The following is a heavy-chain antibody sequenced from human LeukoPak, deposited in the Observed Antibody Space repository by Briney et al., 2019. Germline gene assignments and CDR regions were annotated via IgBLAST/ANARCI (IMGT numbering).Heavy chain of an antibody. D-gene: IGHD3-16*02. V-gene: IGHV4-34*01. J-gene: IGHJ4*02. CDR2: INHSGST. CDR3: ARGRARVWGSYRHFDY. Sequence: SETLSLTCTVSYGSISNYYWSWIRQPPGKGLEWIGEINHSGSTNYNPSLKSRVTISVDTSKNQFSLKLSSVTAADTAVYYCARGRARVWGSYRHFDYWGQGTLVTVSS. CDR1: YGSISNYY.